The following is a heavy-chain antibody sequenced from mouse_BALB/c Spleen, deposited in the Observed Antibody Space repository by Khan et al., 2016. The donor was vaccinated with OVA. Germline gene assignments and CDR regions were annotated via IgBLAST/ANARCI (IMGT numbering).Heavy chain of an antibody. D-gene: IGHD2-10*01. J-gene: IGHJ2*01. CDR2: ISYSGST. CDR1: GDSITSGY. Sequence: EVQLQESGPSLVKPSQTLSLTCSVTGDSITSGYWHWIRKFPGNKLEYMGYISYSGSTYYNPSLKRRISITRDTSKNQHSHQLNSMTTEDSATYYCAGTSYYGNDYFDYWGQGTTLTVSS. V-gene: IGHV3-8*02. CDR3: AGTSYYGNDYFDY.